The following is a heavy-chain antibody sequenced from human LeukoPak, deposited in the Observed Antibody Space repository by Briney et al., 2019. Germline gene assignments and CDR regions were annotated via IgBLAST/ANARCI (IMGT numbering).Heavy chain of an antibody. J-gene: IGHJ6*03. CDR2: ISYDGSNK. CDR1: GFTFSSYA. Sequence: GGSLRLSCAASGFTFSSYAMHWVRQAPGKGLEWVAVISYDGSNKYYADSVKGRFTISRDNSRNTLYLQMNSLRAEDTAVYYCARHRRGYSYGYPPQYYYYYMDVWGKGTTVTISS. V-gene: IGHV3-30*04. D-gene: IGHD5-18*01. CDR3: ARHRRGYSYGYPPQYYYYYMDV.